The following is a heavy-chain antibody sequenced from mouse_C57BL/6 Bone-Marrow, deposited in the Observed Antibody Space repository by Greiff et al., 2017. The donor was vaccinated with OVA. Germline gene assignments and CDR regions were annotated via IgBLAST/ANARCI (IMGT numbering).Heavy chain of an antibody. J-gene: IGHJ2*01. D-gene: IGHD1-1*01. CDR3: ARIPLITTVGYFDY. CDR1: GFTFSDYG. CDR2: ISSGSSTI. Sequence: EVKLVESGGGLVKPGGSLKLSCAASGFTFSDYGMHWVRQAPEKGLEWVAYISSGSSTIYYADTVKGRFTISRDNAKNTLFLQRTSLRSEDTSMYYCARIPLITTVGYFDYWGQGTTLTVSS. V-gene: IGHV5-17*01.